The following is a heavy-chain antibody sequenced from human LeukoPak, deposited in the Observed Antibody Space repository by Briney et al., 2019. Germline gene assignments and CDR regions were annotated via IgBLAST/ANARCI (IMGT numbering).Heavy chain of an antibody. Sequence: GTSLRLSCAASGLTFSSYAMHWVRQAPGKGLEWVAVISYDGSNKYYADPVKGRFTISRDNPKNTLYLQMNSLRAEDTAVYYCARDEGGYYFDYWGQGTLVTVSS. D-gene: IGHD3-16*01. J-gene: IGHJ4*02. CDR2: ISYDGSNK. CDR1: GLTFSSYA. CDR3: ARDEGGYYFDY. V-gene: IGHV3-30-3*01.